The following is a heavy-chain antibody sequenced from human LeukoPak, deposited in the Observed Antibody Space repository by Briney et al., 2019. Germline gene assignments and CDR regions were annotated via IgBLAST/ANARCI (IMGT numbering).Heavy chain of an antibody. CDR2: ISSSSSYI. CDR1: VFTFSRYS. V-gene: IGHV3-21*01. CDR3: ARDHAIYDILTGYYKEDYYYYGMDV. J-gene: IGHJ6*02. Sequence: GGTLRLSCAASVFTFSRYSMNCVRPARAKGLECGSSISSSSSYIYYADSVKGRFTISRDNAKNSLYLQMNSLRAEDTAVSYCARDHAIYDILTGYYKEDYYYYGMDVWGQGTTVTVSS. D-gene: IGHD3-9*01.